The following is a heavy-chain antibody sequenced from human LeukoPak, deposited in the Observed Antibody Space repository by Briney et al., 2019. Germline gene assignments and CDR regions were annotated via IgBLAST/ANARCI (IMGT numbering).Heavy chain of an antibody. V-gene: IGHV4-59*01. CDR3: SGSIGDYPYPFDY. D-gene: IGHD4-17*01. CDR2: IHSSGST. CDR1: AGSISNYF. Sequence: SETLSLTCTVSAGSISNYFWNWIRQPPGKGLEWIGYIHSSGSTNYYPSLKSRLTISVETSKNQFSLKLSSVLTADTAAFYCSGSIGDYPYPFDYWGQGILVTVSS. J-gene: IGHJ4*02.